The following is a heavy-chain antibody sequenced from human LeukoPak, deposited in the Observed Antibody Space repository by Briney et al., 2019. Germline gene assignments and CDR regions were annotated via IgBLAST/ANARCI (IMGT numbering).Heavy chain of an antibody. CDR3: ARGRTSGSSWPFDY. Sequence: GRSLRLSCAASGFTFSSHAMHWVRQAPGKGLEWLAVISYDGSNKYYADSVKGRFTISRDNSKNSLSLQMNSLRAEDTAVYYCARGRTSGSSWPFDYWGQGTPVTVSS. V-gene: IGHV3-30-3*01. J-gene: IGHJ4*02. CDR2: ISYDGSNK. D-gene: IGHD6-13*01. CDR1: GFTFSSHA.